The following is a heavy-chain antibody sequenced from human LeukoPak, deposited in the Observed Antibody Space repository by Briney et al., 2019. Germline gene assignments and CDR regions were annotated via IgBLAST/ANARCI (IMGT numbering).Heavy chain of an antibody. CDR2: IKEDGSEK. D-gene: IGHD1-26*01. CDR3: AKGPISGSYLFDY. V-gene: IGHV3-7*01. Sequence: PGGSLRLSCAASGFPLSSYRMSWVRQAPGKGLGWVANIKEDGSEKYYVDSVKGRFTISRDNSKNTLYLQMNSLRAEDTAVYYCAKGPISGSYLFDYWGQGTLVTVSS. J-gene: IGHJ4*02. CDR1: GFPLSSYR.